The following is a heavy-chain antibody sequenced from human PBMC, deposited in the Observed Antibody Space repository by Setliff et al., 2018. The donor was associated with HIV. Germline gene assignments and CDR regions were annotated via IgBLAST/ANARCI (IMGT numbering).Heavy chain of an antibody. CDR1: GGSISNSDFY. CDR3: ARPYDSLYV. V-gene: IGHV4-39*01. J-gene: IGHJ4*02. D-gene: IGHD3-22*01. CDR2: IYYRGAT. Sequence: SETLSLTCTVSGGSISNSDFYWCWIRQSPGKGLEWIGSIYYRGATYYNPTLQSRVTISADTSKNQFYLKLTSVTAADTAIYYCARPYDSLYVWGQGVLVTVSS.